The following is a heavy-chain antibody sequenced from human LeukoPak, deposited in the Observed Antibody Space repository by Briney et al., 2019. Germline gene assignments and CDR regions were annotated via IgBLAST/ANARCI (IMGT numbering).Heavy chain of an antibody. Sequence: SVKVSCKXSGGTFSSYAISWVRQAPGQGLEWMGGIIPIFGTANYSQKFQGRVTITADESTSTAYMELSSLRSEDTAVYYCARGIILREDGYKKPNWFDPWGQGTLVTVSS. J-gene: IGHJ5*02. D-gene: IGHD5-24*01. CDR2: IIPIFGTA. CDR1: GGTFSSYA. CDR3: ARGIILREDGYKKPNWFDP. V-gene: IGHV1-69*13.